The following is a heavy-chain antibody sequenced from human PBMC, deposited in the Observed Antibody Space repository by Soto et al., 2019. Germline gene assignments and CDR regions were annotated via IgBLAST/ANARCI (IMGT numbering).Heavy chain of an antibody. CDR1: GFTFSSYA. D-gene: IGHD3-10*01. CDR3: AQRGFGELKYYYGMDV. CDR2: ISGSGGST. V-gene: IGHV3-23*01. Sequence: QPGGSLRLSCAASGFTFSSYAMSWVRQAPGKGLEWVSAISGSGGSTYYADSVKGRFTISRDNSKNTLYLQMNSLRAEDTAVYYCAQRGFGELKYYYGMDVWGQGTTVTVSS. J-gene: IGHJ6*02.